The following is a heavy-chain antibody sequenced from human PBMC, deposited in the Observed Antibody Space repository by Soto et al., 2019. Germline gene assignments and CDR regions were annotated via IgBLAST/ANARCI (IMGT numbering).Heavy chain of an antibody. J-gene: IGHJ4*02. CDR2: FGSSGDT. D-gene: IGHD3-22*01. CDR1: GFTFSSYD. Sequence: SVVSLRLSCAAAGFTFSSYDMHWVRQVTGKGLEWVSTFGSSGDTYYPGSLKGRFTISRENAKNSLYLQMNSLRAEDTAVYYCARGGASHNSGYYYFGLWGQGTLVTGSS. V-gene: IGHV3-13*04. CDR3: ARGGASHNSGYYYFGL.